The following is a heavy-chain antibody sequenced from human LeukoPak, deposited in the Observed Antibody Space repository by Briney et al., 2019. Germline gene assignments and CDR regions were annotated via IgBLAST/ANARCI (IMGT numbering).Heavy chain of an antibody. CDR3: ATAPTGSGYPFDY. V-gene: IGHV1-24*01. CDR2: FDPEDGET. Sequence: ASVKVSCKVSGYTLTELSMHWVRQAPGKGLEWMGGFDPEDGETIYAQKFQGRATMTEDTSTDTAYMELSSLRSEDTAVYYCATAPTGSGYPFDYWGQGTLVTVSS. D-gene: IGHD3-22*01. J-gene: IGHJ4*02. CDR1: GYTLTELS.